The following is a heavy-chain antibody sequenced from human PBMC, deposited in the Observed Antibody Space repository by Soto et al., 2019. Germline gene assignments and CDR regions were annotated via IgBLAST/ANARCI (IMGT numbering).Heavy chain of an antibody. CDR3: AKDLVAAGRFDQIDY. V-gene: IGHV3-30*18. Sequence: HPGGSLRLSCAASGFTFSSYGMHWVRQAPGKGLEWVAVISYDGSNKYYADSVKGRFTISRDNSKNTLYLQMNSLRAEDTAVYYCAKDLVAAGRFDQIDYWGQGTLVTVSS. D-gene: IGHD2-15*01. CDR2: ISYDGSNK. CDR1: GFTFSSYG. J-gene: IGHJ4*02.